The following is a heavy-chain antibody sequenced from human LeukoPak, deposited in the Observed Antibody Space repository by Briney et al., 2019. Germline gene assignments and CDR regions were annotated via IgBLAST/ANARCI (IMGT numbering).Heavy chain of an antibody. CDR3: AKDIRGYSGYEIDY. Sequence: GGSLRLSCAASGFTFDDYAMHWVRQAPGKGLEWVSLISWDGGSTYYADSVKGRFTISRDNSKNSLYLQMNSLRAEDTALYYCAKDIRGYSGYEIDYWGQGTLVTVSS. J-gene: IGHJ4*02. D-gene: IGHD5-12*01. V-gene: IGHV3-43D*03. CDR1: GFTFDDYA. CDR2: ISWDGGST.